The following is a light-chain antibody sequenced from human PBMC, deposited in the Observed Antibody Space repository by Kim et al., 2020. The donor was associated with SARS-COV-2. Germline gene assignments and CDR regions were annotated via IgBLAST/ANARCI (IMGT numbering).Light chain of an antibody. Sequence: DIVMTQSPLSLSVTPGEPASISCRPSQSALNSNGYNYLDWYLQKPGQSPQLLIYLASNRASGVPDRFSGSGSGTDFTLKISRVEAEDVGVYYCMQGIQSLTFGGGTKVDIK. J-gene: IGKJ4*01. CDR3: MQGIQSLT. CDR1: QSALNSNGYNY. V-gene: IGKV2-28*01. CDR2: LAS.